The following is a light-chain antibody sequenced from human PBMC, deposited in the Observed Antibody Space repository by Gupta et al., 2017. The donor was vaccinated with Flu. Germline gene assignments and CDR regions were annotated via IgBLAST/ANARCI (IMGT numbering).Light chain of an antibody. Sequence: DIQMTQSPSSLSPSVGDRVTITCRASQSISSYLNWYQQKPGKAPKLLIYAASSLQGGVPSRFSGSGSGTDFTLTISSLQPEDFATYYCQQSYSTPWTFGQGTKVEIK. J-gene: IGKJ1*01. CDR2: AAS. V-gene: IGKV1-39*01. CDR3: QQSYSTPWT. CDR1: QSISSY.